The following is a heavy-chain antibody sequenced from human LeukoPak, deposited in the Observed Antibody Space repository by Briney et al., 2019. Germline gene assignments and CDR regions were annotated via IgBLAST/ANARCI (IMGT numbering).Heavy chain of an antibody. Sequence: GGSLRLSCAASGFTFSSYWMHWVRHAPGKGLVWVSRSHSVGNHISYGDSGTGRFTIPRDNAKNTMYLQMISLWAENTAVYYCARNDRNYYGSETYMFYYWGQGTLVTVSS. V-gene: IGHV3-74*01. D-gene: IGHD3-10*01. J-gene: IGHJ4*02. CDR3: ARNDRNYYGSETYMFYY. CDR2: SHSVGNHI. CDR1: GFTFSSYW.